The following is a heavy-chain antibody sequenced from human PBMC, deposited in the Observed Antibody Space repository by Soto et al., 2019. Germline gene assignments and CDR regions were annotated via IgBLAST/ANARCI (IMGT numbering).Heavy chain of an antibody. V-gene: IGHV1-46*01. CDR3: EQDANWEDHY. CDR2: INPSGGST. D-gene: IGHD1-1*01. J-gene: IGHJ4*02. CDR1: GYTFTSYY. Sequence: ASVKVSCKASGYTFTSYYMHWVRQAPGQGLEWMGIINPSGGSTSYAQKFQGRVTMTRDTSTSTVYMELSSLRAEDTAIYYCEQDANWEDHYWGQGTLVTVS.